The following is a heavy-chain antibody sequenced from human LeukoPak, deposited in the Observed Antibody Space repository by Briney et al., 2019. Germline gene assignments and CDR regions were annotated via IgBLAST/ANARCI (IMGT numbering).Heavy chain of an antibody. CDR1: GFTFSTYS. V-gene: IGHV3-48*04. CDR2: INGSSSTI. Sequence: GGSLRLSCAASGFTFSTYSMNWVRQAPGKGLEWVSYINGSSSTIWYADSVKGRFTISRDNAKNSLYLQLDSLRAEDTAVYYCARDESYAFDYWGQGTLVSVSS. D-gene: IGHD3-10*01. J-gene: IGHJ4*02. CDR3: ARDESYAFDY.